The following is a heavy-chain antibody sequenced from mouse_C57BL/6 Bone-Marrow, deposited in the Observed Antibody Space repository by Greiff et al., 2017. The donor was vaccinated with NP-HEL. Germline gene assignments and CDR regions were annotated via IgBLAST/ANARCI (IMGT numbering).Heavy chain of an antibody. CDR2: IRLKSDNYAT. V-gene: IGHV6-3*01. CDR1: GFTFSNYW. J-gene: IGHJ4*01. Sequence: EVKVVESGGGLVQPGGSMKLSCVASGFTFSNYWMNWVRQSPETGLEWVAQIRLKSDNYATHYAESVKGRFTISRDDSKSSVYLQMNNLRAEDTGIYYCTGSSHYYGSPHAMDYWGQGTSVTVSS. D-gene: IGHD1-1*01. CDR3: TGSSHYYGSPHAMDY.